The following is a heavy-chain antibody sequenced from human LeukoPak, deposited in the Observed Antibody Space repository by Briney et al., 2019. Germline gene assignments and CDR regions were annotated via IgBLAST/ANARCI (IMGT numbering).Heavy chain of an antibody. D-gene: IGHD6-13*01. CDR2: INHSEST. J-gene: IGHJ4*02. Sequence: SETLSLTCAVYGGSFSGYYWSWIRQPPGKGLEWIGEINHSESTNYNPSLKSRVTISVDTSKNQFSLKLSSVAAADTAVYYCARGLAAAAYFDYWGQGTLVTVSS. CDR1: GGSFSGYY. CDR3: ARGLAAAAYFDY. V-gene: IGHV4-34*01.